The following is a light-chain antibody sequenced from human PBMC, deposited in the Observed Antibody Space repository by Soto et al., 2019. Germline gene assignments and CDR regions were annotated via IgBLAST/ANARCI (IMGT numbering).Light chain of an antibody. CDR2: DVS. Sequence: QSALTQPASVSGSPGQSITISCTGTSSDVGGYKFVSWYQQHPGKAPKLMIYDVSNRPSGISNRFSGSKSGNTASLTISGLQAEDEADYYCSSYTTRSTRVFGTGTKLTVL. CDR3: SSYTTRSTRV. J-gene: IGLJ1*01. V-gene: IGLV2-14*01. CDR1: SSDVGGYKF.